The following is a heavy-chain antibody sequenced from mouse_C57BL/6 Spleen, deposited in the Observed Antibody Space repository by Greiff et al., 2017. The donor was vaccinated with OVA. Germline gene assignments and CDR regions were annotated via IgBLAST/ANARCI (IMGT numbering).Heavy chain of an antibody. V-gene: IGHV1-80*01. D-gene: IGHD4-1*01. CDR3: ARNWDRAMDY. Sequence: VQLQQSGAELVKPGASVKISCKASGYAFSSYWMNWVKQRPGKGLEGIGQIYHGDGDTNYNGKFKGKATLTADKSSSTAYMQRSSLTAEDSAVYFCARNWDRAMDYWGQGTSVTVAS. J-gene: IGHJ4*01. CDR1: GYAFSSYW. CDR2: IYHGDGDT.